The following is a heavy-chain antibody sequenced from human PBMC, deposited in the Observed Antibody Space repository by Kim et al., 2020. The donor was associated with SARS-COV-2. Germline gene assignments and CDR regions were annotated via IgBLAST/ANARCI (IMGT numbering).Heavy chain of an antibody. Sequence: GGSLRLSCAASGFTFSSYAMHWVRQAPGKGLEWVAVIWYDGSNKYYADSVKGRFTISRDNSKNTLYLQMNSLRAEDTAVYYCAKVTGGIAARAAYFDYWGQGTLVTVSS. D-gene: IGHD6-6*01. CDR2: IWYDGSNK. V-gene: IGHV3-33*06. CDR1: GFTFSSYA. J-gene: IGHJ4*02. CDR3: AKVTGGIAARAAYFDY.